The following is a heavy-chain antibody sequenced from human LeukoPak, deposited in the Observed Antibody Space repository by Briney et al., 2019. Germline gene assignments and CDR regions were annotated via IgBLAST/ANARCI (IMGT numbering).Heavy chain of an antibody. V-gene: IGHV3-15*01. Sequence: PGGSLRLSCAASGFTFSNAWMSWVRQAPGKGLEWVGRIKSRTDGGTTDYAAPVKGRFTISRDDSKNTLYLQMNSLKTEDTAVYYCTTSFYYGSGSYHWGQGTLVTVSS. CDR3: TTSFYYGSGSYH. D-gene: IGHD3-10*01. J-gene: IGHJ5*02. CDR1: GFTFSNAW. CDR2: IKSRTDGGTT.